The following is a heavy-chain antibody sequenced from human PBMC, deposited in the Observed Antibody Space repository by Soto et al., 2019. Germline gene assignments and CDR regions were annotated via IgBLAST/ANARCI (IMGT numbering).Heavy chain of an antibody. CDR2: IDPSDSQT. V-gene: IGHV5-10-1*01. D-gene: IGHD5-18*01. CDR3: ARQRYDSDTGPNFQYYSDS. CDR1: GYSFAGYW. J-gene: IGHJ4*02. Sequence: GESLKSSCQGSGYSFAGYWITWVRQKPGKGLEWMGRIDPSDSQTYYSPSFRGHVTISATKSITTVFLQWSSLRASDTAMYYCARQRYDSDTGPNFQYYSDSLGQVTPVPVSS.